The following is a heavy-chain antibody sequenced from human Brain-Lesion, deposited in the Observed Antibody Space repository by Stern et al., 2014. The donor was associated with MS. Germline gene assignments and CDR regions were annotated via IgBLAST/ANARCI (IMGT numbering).Heavy chain of an antibody. J-gene: IGHJ4*02. D-gene: IGHD1-26*01. CDR1: GFTFSTYW. Sequence: MQLVQSGGGLVQPGGSLSLSCAASGFTFSTYWMHWVRQAPGQGLVWVSRINSDGSNTSYADSVKGRFTISRDNAKNTLYLQMNSLRAEDTAVYYCARATGKNSYAYWGQGTLVTVSS. CDR2: INSDGSNT. CDR3: ARATGKNSYAY. V-gene: IGHV3-74*02.